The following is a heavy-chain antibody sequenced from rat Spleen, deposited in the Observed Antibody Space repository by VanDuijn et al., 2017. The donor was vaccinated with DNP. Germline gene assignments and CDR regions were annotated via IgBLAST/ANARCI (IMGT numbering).Heavy chain of an antibody. CDR2: IWTGGST. CDR1: GFSLTSYN. D-gene: IGHD1-5*01. V-gene: IGHV2-30*01. J-gene: IGHJ2*01. Sequence: QVQLKESGPGLVQPSQTLSLTCTVSGFSLTSYNVHWLRHPTGKGLEWMGIIWTGGSTDYNSALKSRLSISRDTSKSQVFLEMTSLQTEDIGIYYCAVQLEDDYWGQGVMVTVSS. CDR3: AVQLEDDY.